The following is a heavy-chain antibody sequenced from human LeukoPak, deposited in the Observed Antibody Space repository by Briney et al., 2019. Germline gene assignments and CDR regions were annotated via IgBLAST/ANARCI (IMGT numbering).Heavy chain of an antibody. J-gene: IGHJ3*01. V-gene: IGHV4-59*08. CDR3: ARRRLGDAFDV. D-gene: IGHD3-16*01. CDR2: IYYSGST. Sequence: SETLSLTCTVSGGSINGYYWTWIRQPPGKGLEWIGYIYYSGSTNYNPSLKSRVTLSVHTSKNQFSLRLSSVTAADMAMYYCARRRLGDAFDVWGQGTMVTVSS. CDR1: GGSINGYY.